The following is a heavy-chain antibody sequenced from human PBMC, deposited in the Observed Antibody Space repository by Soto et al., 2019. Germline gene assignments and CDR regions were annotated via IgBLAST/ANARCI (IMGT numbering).Heavy chain of an antibody. CDR3: ARHGAGITMVRGVFDS. Sequence: PSETLSLTCTVSGGSISSYYWSWIRQPPGKGLEWIGYISYSGSTNYNPSLKSRVTISLDTSRNQFSLKLSSVTAADTALYYCARHGAGITMVRGVFDSWGQGTLVTVSS. D-gene: IGHD3-10*01. J-gene: IGHJ4*02. V-gene: IGHV4-59*08. CDR1: GGSISSYY. CDR2: ISYSGST.